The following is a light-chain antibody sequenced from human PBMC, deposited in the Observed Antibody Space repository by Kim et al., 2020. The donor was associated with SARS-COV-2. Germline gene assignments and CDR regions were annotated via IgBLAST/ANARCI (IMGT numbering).Light chain of an antibody. CDR1: SLRSYY. J-gene: IGLJ2*01. Sequence: VAVGQTVRITCQGDSLRSYYATRYQQKPGQAPILVIYGKNNRPSGIPDRFSGSSSGNTASLTITGTQAGDEADYYCNSRDSNDTVVFGGGTQLTVL. CDR3: NSRDSNDTVV. CDR2: GKN. V-gene: IGLV3-19*01.